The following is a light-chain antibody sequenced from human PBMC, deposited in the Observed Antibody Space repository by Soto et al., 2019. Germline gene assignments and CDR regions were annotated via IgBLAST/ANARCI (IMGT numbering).Light chain of an antibody. CDR1: QSVSSNY. J-gene: IGKJ1*01. Sequence: DIVLTQSPGTLSLSPGERATLSCRTSQSVSSNYLAWYQQKPGQAPRLLIYGASTRATGIPGRFSGSGSGADFTLTISRLEPEDFAVYYCQQYGTSFWTFGQGTKVDIK. CDR2: GAS. CDR3: QQYGTSFWT. V-gene: IGKV3-20*01.